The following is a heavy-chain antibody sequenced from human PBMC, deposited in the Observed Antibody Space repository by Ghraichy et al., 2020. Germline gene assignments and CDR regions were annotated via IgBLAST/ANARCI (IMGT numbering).Heavy chain of an antibody. V-gene: IGHV4-59*02. CDR1: GGSVSSYF. CDR3: VRDASNAVNVLFYGVDV. J-gene: IGHJ6*02. Sequence: SETPSLTCTVSGGSVSSYFWTWIRQPPGKGLEWIGQISYGGRTNYNPSLKSRLTISVDTSKNQFSLKLTSVTAADTAVYYCVRDASNAVNVLFYGVDVWGRGTTVTVAS. D-gene: IGHD1-1*01. CDR2: ISYGGRT.